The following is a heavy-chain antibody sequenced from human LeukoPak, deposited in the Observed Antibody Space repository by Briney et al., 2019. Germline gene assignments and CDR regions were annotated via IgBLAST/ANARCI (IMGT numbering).Heavy chain of an antibody. CDR2: SYYSGST. Sequence: SETLSLTCTVSGRSISSSGSYWSWIRQHPGRGLEWIGYSYYSGSTYYNPSLKSRVTISVDTSKNQFSLKLSSVTAADTAVYYCARWASYYYDSSGYYYFDFWGQGTLVTVSS. J-gene: IGHJ4*02. D-gene: IGHD3-22*01. CDR1: GRSISSSGSY. V-gene: IGHV4-31*03. CDR3: ARWASYYYDSSGYYYFDF.